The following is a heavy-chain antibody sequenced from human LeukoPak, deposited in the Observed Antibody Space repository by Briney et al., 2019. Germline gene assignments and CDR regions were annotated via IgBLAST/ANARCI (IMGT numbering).Heavy chain of an antibody. V-gene: IGHV3-23*01. D-gene: IGHD3-3*01. CDR3: AKDQDIYDFWSGYYLAYDY. Sequence: GGSLRLSCAASGFTFSSYAMSWVRQAPGKGQEWVSAISGSGGSTYYADSVKGRFTISRDNSKNTLYLQMNSLRAEDTAVYYCAKDQDIYDFWSGYYLAYDYWGQGTLVTVSS. CDR1: GFTFSSYA. J-gene: IGHJ4*02. CDR2: ISGSGGST.